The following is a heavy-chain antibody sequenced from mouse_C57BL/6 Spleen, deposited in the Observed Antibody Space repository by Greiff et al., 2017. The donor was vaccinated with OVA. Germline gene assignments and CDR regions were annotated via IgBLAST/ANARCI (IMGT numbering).Heavy chain of an antibody. CDR3: ARYDYDAMDY. CDR1: GYSFTSYY. Sequence: QVQLQQSGPELVKPGASVKISCKASGYSFTSYYIHWVKQRPGQGLEWIGWIYPGSGNTKYNEKFKGKATLTADTSSSTAYMQLSSLTSEDSAVYYCARYDYDAMDYWGQGTSVTVSS. CDR2: IYPGSGNT. J-gene: IGHJ4*01. V-gene: IGHV1-66*01.